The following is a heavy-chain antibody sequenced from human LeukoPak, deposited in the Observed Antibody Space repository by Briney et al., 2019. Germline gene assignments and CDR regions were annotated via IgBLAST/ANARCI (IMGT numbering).Heavy chain of an antibody. Sequence: PGGSLRLSCAASGFTFSSYGMHWVRQAPGKGLEWVAVISYDGSNKYYADSVKGRFTISRDNSKNTLYLQMNSLRAEDTAVHYCAKDFGYYDFWSGPLDYWGQGTLVTVSS. CDR1: GFTFSSYG. D-gene: IGHD3-3*01. J-gene: IGHJ4*02. V-gene: IGHV3-30*18. CDR2: ISYDGSNK. CDR3: AKDFGYYDFWSGPLDY.